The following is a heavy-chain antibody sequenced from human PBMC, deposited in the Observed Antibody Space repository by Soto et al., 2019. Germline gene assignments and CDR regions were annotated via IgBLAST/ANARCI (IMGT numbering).Heavy chain of an antibody. CDR2: IIPIFGTA. J-gene: IGHJ6*02. V-gene: IGHV1-69*13. CDR1: GGTFSSYA. D-gene: IGHD3-22*01. Sequence: SVKFSRKASGGTFSSYAISWVRQAPGQGLEWMGGIIPIFGTANYAQKFQGRVTITADESTSTAYMELSSLRSEDTAVYYCARGSRRDYYDSSGYYQAYYYGMDVWGQGTTVTVSS. CDR3: ARGSRRDYYDSSGYYQAYYYGMDV.